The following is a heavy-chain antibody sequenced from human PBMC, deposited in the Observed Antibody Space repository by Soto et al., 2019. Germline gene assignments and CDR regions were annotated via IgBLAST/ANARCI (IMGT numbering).Heavy chain of an antibody. CDR2: IRSSSSTI. CDR1: GFTFSSYS. V-gene: IGHV3-48*02. CDR3: AREGGSLNRFDP. Sequence: EVQRVESGGGLVQPGGSLRLSCAASGFTFSSYSMNWVRQAPGKGLEWVSYIRSSSSTIYYADSMKGRFTRSRDNAKDSLYLQMNSPRDEVTAVYYCAREGGSLNRFDPWGQGTLGTDSS. D-gene: IGHD1-26*01. J-gene: IGHJ5*02.